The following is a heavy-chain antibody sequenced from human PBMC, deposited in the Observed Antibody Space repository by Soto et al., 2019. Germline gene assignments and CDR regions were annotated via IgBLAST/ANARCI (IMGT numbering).Heavy chain of an antibody. CDR3: ARQVTPDIVVVVAATGFDY. CDR2: IYYSGST. J-gene: IGHJ4*02. D-gene: IGHD2-15*01. CDR1: GGSISSSSYY. Sequence: PSETLSITCTVSGGSISSSSYYWGWIRQPPGKGLEWIGSIYYSGSTYYNPSLKSRVTISVDTSKNQFSLKLSSVTAADTAVYYCARQVTPDIVVVVAATGFDYWGQGTLVTVSS. V-gene: IGHV4-39*01.